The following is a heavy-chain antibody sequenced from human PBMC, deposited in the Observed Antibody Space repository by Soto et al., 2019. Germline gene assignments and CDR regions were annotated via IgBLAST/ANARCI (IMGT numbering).Heavy chain of an antibody. CDR3: AREQQVRGFYF. Sequence: ASVKVSCKASGYTFTSYDVNWVRQATGQGLEWMGWMNPNSGNTGYARKFQGRVTMTRNTSISTAYMELSSLRSEDTAVYYCAREQQVRGFYFWGQGTLVTVSS. CDR1: GYTFTSYD. J-gene: IGHJ5*01. D-gene: IGHD6-13*01. V-gene: IGHV1-8*01. CDR2: MNPNSGNT.